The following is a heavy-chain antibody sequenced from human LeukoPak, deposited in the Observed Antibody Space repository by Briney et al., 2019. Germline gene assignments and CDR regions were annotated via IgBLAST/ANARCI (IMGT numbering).Heavy chain of an antibody. CDR1: GYTFTSYA. CDR2: INTNTGNP. D-gene: IGHD3-10*01. CDR3: ARGDKKENQSGPSGYFDP. V-gene: IGHV7-4-1*02. J-gene: IGHJ5*02. Sequence: ASVKVSCKASGYTFTSYAMNWVRQAPGQGLEWMGWINTNTGNPTYAQGFTGRFVFSLDTSVSTAYLQISSLKAEDTAVYYCARGDKKENQSGPSGYFDPWGQGTLVTVSS.